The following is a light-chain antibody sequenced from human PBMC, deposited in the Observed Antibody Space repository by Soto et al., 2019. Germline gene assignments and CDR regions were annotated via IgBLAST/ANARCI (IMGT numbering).Light chain of an antibody. Sequence: IVMTQSPATLSVSPGERATLSCRASQSVSSNLAWYQQKPGQAPRLLIYRASTRAADIPARFSGSGSGTEFTLTISSLQSEDFAVYYCQQYSNWPLTFCGGTKVEIK. CDR1: QSVSSN. CDR2: RAS. V-gene: IGKV3-15*01. J-gene: IGKJ4*01. CDR3: QQYSNWPLT.